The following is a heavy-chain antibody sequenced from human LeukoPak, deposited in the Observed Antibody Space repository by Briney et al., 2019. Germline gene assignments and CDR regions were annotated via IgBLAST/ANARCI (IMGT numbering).Heavy chain of an antibody. CDR3: CHSLSGRMGAFDI. Sequence: SQTLSLTCAISGDSVSSNSAAWNWIRQSPSRGLEWLGRTYYRSKWYNDYAVSVKSRMTINPDTSKNQFSLQLDSVTPEDTAVYYCCHSLSGRMGAFDIWGRGTVVTVSS. D-gene: IGHD2-21*01. J-gene: IGHJ3*02. CDR1: GDSVSSNSAA. V-gene: IGHV6-1*01. CDR2: TYYRSKWYN.